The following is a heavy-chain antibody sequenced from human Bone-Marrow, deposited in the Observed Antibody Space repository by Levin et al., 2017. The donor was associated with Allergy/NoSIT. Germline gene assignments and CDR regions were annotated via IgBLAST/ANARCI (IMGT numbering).Heavy chain of an antibody. Sequence: PGGSLRLSCLASGFSLSSYTMNWVRQAPGKGLEWVASISGSSSYIFYADSVNGRFTVSRDNAENSVYLQMNSLRADDTAVYFCVRDQDYGFLSGLGWFDPWGQGTQVTVSS. CDR1: GFSLSSYT. V-gene: IGHV3-21*06. D-gene: IGHD3-3*01. J-gene: IGHJ5*02. CDR2: ISGSSSYI. CDR3: VRDQDYGFLSGLGWFDP.